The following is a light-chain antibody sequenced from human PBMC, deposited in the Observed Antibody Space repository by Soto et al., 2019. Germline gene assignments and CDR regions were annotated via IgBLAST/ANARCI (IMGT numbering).Light chain of an antibody. Sequence: QSALTQPASESGTPGQSITISCTGTSSDVGTYNLVSWYQHLPDEAPKLIISEVTNRPSGVSDRFSGSKSGNTASLTISGLQDEDEADYYSASLTHTTFVFGSGIKLTVL. J-gene: IGLJ1*01. CDR1: SSDVGTYNL. CDR2: EVT. V-gene: IGLV2-14*01. CDR3: ASLTHTTFV.